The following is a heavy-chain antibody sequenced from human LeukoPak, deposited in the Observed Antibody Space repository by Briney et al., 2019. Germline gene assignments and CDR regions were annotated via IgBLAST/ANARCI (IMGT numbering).Heavy chain of an antibody. Sequence: ASVKVSCKAPGYTFTGYYMHWVRQAPGQGLEWMGWINPNSGGTNYAQKFQGWVTMTRDTSISTAYMELSRLRSDDTAVYYCARDSYCSGGSCYSGGFDYWGQGTLVTVSS. J-gene: IGHJ4*02. D-gene: IGHD2-15*01. CDR2: INPNSGGT. CDR3: ARDSYCSGGSCYSGGFDY. CDR1: GYTFTGYY. V-gene: IGHV1-2*04.